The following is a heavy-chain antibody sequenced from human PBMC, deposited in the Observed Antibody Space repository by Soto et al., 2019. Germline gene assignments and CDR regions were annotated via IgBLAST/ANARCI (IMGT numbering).Heavy chain of an antibody. CDR1: GGSFSAYS. V-gene: IGHV4-34*01. CDR2: IYNSGIT. J-gene: IGHJ5*02. CDR3: ARGVTVFGLVSRFWFDP. Sequence: SETLSLTCAVYGGSFSAYSWTWIRQPPGKGLEWIGHIYNSGITYYNPSLKSRVVISIDTSRNQFSLRLNSLTAADRAVYFCARGVTVFGLVSRFWFDPWGQGTVVTVSS. D-gene: IGHD3-3*01.